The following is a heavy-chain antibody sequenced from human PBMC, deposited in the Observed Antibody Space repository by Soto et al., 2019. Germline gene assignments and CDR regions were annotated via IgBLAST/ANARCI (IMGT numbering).Heavy chain of an antibody. CDR1: GYTFTSYA. V-gene: IGHV1-3*01. CDR3: ASGQIAAARVPFDY. D-gene: IGHD6-13*01. J-gene: IGHJ4*02. Sequence: GASVKVSCKASGYTFTSYAMHWVRQAPGQRLEWMGWINAGNGNTKYSQKFQGRVTITRDTSASTAYMELSSLRSEGTAVYYCASGQIAAARVPFDYWGQGTLVTVSS. CDR2: INAGNGNT.